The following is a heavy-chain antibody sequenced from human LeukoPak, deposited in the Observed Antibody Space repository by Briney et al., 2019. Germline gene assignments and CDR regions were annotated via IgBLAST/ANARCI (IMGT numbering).Heavy chain of an antibody. D-gene: IGHD3-10*01. CDR2: ISSSSSTI. J-gene: IGHJ2*01. CDR3: ARVLGGARYFDL. Sequence: GGSLRLSCAASGFTYSSYSMNWVRQAPGKGLEWVSYISSSSSTIYYADSVKGRFTISRDNAKNSLYLQMNSLRAEDTAVYYCARVLGGARYFDLWGRGTLVTVSS. CDR1: GFTYSSYS. V-gene: IGHV3-48*04.